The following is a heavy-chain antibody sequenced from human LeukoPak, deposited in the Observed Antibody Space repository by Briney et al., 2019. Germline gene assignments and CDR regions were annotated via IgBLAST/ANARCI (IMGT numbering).Heavy chain of an antibody. CDR3: ARGQGTMVRGVSKPSDY. CDR1: GGSFSGYY. Sequence: SETLSLTCAVYGGSFSGYYWSWIRQPPGKGLEWIGEINHSGSTNYNPSLKSRVTISVDTSKNQFSLRLSSVTAADTAVYYCARGQGTMVRGVSKPSDYWGQGTLVTVSS. V-gene: IGHV4-34*01. J-gene: IGHJ4*02. CDR2: INHSGST. D-gene: IGHD3-10*01.